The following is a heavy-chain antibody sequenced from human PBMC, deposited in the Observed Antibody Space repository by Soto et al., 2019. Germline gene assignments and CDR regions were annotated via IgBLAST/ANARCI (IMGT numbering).Heavy chain of an antibody. CDR1: GGTFSSYT. V-gene: IGHV1-69*02. Sequence: GASVKVSCKASGGTFSSYTISWVRQAPGQGLEWMGRIIPILGIANYAQKFQGRVTITADKSTSTAYMELSSLRSEDTAVYYCATLGYCSSTSCYAWFDPWGQGTLVTVSS. CDR2: IIPILGIA. D-gene: IGHD2-2*01. J-gene: IGHJ5*02. CDR3: ATLGYCSSTSCYAWFDP.